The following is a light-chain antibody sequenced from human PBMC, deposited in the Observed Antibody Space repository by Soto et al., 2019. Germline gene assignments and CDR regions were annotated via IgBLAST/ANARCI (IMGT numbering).Light chain of an antibody. CDR3: QQYDKLPPLTWT. CDR2: DAS. J-gene: IGKJ1*01. Sequence: DIQMTQSPSSLSASVGDRVTITCQASQDISNYLNWYQQKPGKAPKLLIYDASNLETGVPSRFSGSGSGTDFTFTISSLQPEDIATYYCQQYDKLPPLTWTFGQGTKVEIK. V-gene: IGKV1-33*01. CDR1: QDISNY.